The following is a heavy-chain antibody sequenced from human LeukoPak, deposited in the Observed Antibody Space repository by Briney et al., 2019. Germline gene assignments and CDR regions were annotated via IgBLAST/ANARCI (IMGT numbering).Heavy chain of an antibody. Sequence: GGSLRLSCASSGFTLSNYWMHWVRQAPGMGLVWVSRSTSDLSTKTYADSVKGRFTISRDNAKSTLYLQMNSLRVEDTAVYYCARGPQRGAAANYYPMDVWGQGTTVTVSS. D-gene: IGHD2-2*01. CDR1: GFTLSNYW. CDR2: STSDLSTK. J-gene: IGHJ6*02. V-gene: IGHV3-74*01. CDR3: ARGPQRGAAANYYPMDV.